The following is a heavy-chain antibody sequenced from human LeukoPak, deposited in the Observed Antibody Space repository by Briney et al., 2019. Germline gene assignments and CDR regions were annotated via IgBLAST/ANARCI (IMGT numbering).Heavy chain of an antibody. Sequence: GGSLRLSCAASGFTFSSYEMNWVRQAPGKGLEWVSYISSSGSTIYYADSVKGRFTISRDNAKNSLYLQMNSLRAEDTAVYYCARDRGSCSSTSCYAPIDYWGQGTLVTVSS. J-gene: IGHJ4*02. CDR1: GFTFSSYE. CDR2: ISSSGSTI. D-gene: IGHD2-2*01. CDR3: ARDRGSCSSTSCYAPIDY. V-gene: IGHV3-48*03.